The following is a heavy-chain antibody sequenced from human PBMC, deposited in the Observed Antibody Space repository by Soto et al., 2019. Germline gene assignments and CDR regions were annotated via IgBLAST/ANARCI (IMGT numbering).Heavy chain of an antibody. CDR3: AKEWPGVVTIFGVASPRAYNWFDP. CDR2: ISYDGSNK. D-gene: IGHD3-3*01. V-gene: IGHV3-30*18. J-gene: IGHJ5*02. CDR1: GFTFSSYG. Sequence: QVQLVESGGGVVQPGRSLRLSCAASGFTFSSYGMHWVRQAPGKGLEWVAVISYDGSNKYYADSVKGRFTISRDNSKNTLYLQMNSLRAEDTAVYYCAKEWPGVVTIFGVASPRAYNWFDPWGQGTLVTVSS.